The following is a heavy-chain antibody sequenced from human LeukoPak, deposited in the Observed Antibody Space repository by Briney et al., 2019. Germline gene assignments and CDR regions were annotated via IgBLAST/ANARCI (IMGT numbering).Heavy chain of an antibody. D-gene: IGHD5-18*01. CDR3: ARAGLGYSYGLETAYAFDI. V-gene: IGHV4-30-4*07. CDR1: GGSISSGGYS. Sequence: SETLSLTCAVSGGSISSGGYSWSWIRQPPGKGLEWIGYIYYSGSTYYNPSLKSRVTISVDTSKNQFSLKLSSVTAADTAVYYCARAGLGYSYGLETAYAFDIWGQGTMVTVSS. J-gene: IGHJ3*02. CDR2: IYYSGST.